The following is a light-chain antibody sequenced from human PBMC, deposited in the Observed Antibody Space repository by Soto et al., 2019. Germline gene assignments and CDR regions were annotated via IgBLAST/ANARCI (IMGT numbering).Light chain of an antibody. CDR3: QQYNNWPPWT. V-gene: IGKV3-20*01. CDR2: RAS. CDR1: QSVSDNH. J-gene: IGKJ1*01. Sequence: DIVLTQSPGTLSLSPGERATLSCRASQSVSDNHLAWYQQKPGQAPRLLIYRASRRATDIPDRFSGSGSGTEFSLTISRLEPEDFAVYYCQQYNNWPPWTFGQGTKVEIK.